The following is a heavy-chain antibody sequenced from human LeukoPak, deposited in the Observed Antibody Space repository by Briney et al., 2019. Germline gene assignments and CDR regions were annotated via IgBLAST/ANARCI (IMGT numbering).Heavy chain of an antibody. D-gene: IGHD1-26*01. CDR3: ARGVGSYRYYYYMDV. J-gene: IGHJ6*03. CDR1: GYTFTSYD. CDR2: MNPNSGNT. Sequence: GASVKVSCKASGYTFTSYDINWVRQATGQGLEWMGWMNPNSGNTGYAQKFQGGVTITRNTSISTAYMELSSLRSEDTAVYYCARGVGSYRYYYYMDVWGKGTTVTVSS. V-gene: IGHV1-8*03.